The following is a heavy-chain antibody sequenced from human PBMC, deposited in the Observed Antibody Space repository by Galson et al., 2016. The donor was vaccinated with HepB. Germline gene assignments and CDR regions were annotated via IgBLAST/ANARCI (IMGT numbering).Heavy chain of an antibody. CDR3: ATDNLAYCGADCYS. Sequence: SLRLSCAASGFTFSSYAMMWVRQTPGKGLEWVSSISGRGRNTYYADSVRGRFTISRDNSKSTLYLRVNSLRAEDTAVYYCATDNLAYCGADCYSWGQGTRVTVSS. CDR2: ISGRGRNT. CDR1: GFTFSSYA. D-gene: IGHD2-21*02. J-gene: IGHJ5*02. V-gene: IGHV3-23*01.